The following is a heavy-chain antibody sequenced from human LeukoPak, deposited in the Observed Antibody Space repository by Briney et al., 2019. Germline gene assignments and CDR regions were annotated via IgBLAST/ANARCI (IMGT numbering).Heavy chain of an antibody. V-gene: IGHV3-20*04. CDR3: AKDRGSGGFSPVDY. Sequence: PGGSLRLSCAASGFTFDDYGMSWVRQAPGKGLEWVSGINWNGGSTGYADSVKGRFTISRDNAKNSLYLQMNSLRAEDTAVYYCAKDRGSGGFSPVDYWGQGTLVTVSS. CDR1: GFTFDDYG. CDR2: INWNGGST. D-gene: IGHD2-15*01. J-gene: IGHJ4*02.